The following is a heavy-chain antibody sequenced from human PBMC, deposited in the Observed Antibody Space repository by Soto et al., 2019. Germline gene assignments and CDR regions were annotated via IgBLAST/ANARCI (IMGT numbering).Heavy chain of an antibody. CDR3: ARNGYYGSGTFDY. CDR2: IYPGDSDT. CDR1: GYTFNAYW. Sequence: PGESLKISCKGFGYTFNAYWIGWVRQMPGKGLEWMGIIYPGDSDTRYSPSFQGQVTISADKSISTAYLQWSSLKASDTAMYYCARNGYYGSGTFDYWGQGTLVTVSS. J-gene: IGHJ4*02. D-gene: IGHD3-10*01. V-gene: IGHV5-51*01.